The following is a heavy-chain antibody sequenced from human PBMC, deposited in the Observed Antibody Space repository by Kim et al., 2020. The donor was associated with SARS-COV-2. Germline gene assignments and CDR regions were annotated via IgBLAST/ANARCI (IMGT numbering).Heavy chain of an antibody. CDR1: GFTINSYR. J-gene: IGHJ4*02. CDR2: ILTTGGTT. CDR3: TREDIQLGFLDC. V-gene: IGHV3-48*02. D-gene: IGHD1-1*01. Sequence: GGSLRLSCAASGFTINSYRMTWVRQAPGKGLEWVSHILTTGGTTFYADSVKGRFTISRDNDKNSLYLQMNNLRDEDTALYYCTREDIQLGFLDCWGQGT.